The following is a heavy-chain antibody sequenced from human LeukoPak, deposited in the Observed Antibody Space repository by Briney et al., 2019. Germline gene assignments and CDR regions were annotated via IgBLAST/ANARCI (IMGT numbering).Heavy chain of an antibody. Sequence: GGSLRLSSAASGFTVSSNYMNWVRQAPGKGLEWVSVIYSGGSTYYADSVKGRFTISRDNSNNTLYFQMNSLTAEDTAVYYCARDQGYSRAFDIWGQGTMVTVSS. V-gene: IGHV3-66*01. CDR3: ARDQGYSRAFDI. J-gene: IGHJ3*02. CDR2: IYSGGST. D-gene: IGHD2-21*01. CDR1: GFTVSSNY.